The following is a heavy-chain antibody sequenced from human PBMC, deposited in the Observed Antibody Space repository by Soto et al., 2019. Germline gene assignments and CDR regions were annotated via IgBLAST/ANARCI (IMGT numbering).Heavy chain of an antibody. D-gene: IGHD4-4*01. J-gene: IGHJ4*02. Sequence: ASVKVSCKASGGTFSSYAISWVRQAPGQGLEWMGGIIPIFGTANYAQKFQGRVTITADESTSTAYMELSSLRSEDTAVYYCARARPDYSNYYFDYWGQGTLVTVSS. V-gene: IGHV1-69*13. CDR3: ARARPDYSNYYFDY. CDR2: IIPIFGTA. CDR1: GGTFSSYA.